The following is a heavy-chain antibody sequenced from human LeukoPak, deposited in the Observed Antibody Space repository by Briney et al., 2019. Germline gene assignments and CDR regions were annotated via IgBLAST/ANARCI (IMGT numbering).Heavy chain of an antibody. J-gene: IGHJ4*02. Sequence: PSETLSLTCTISGGSISSGGYSWSWIRQPPGKGLEWIGFIYHSGSTYYNPSLKSRVTMSVDRSKNQFSLKLSSVTAADTAVYYCASTKSRHGTYYFDYWGQGTLVTVSS. CDR2: IYHSGST. CDR1: GGSISSGGYS. V-gene: IGHV4-30-2*01. D-gene: IGHD1-14*01. CDR3: ASTKSRHGTYYFDY.